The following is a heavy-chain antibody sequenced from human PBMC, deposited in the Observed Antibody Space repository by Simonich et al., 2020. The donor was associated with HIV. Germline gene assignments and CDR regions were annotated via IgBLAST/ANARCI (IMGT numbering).Heavy chain of an antibody. CDR2: IRSSSSYI. Sequence: EVQLVESGGGLVKPGGSLRLSCAASGFPFSSYSMNWVRQAPGKGLEWVSTIRSSSSYIYYADSVKGRFTISRDNAKNSLYLQMNSLRAEDTAVYYCARDGRKGSSTSCADYWGQGTLVTVSS. D-gene: IGHD2-2*01. J-gene: IGHJ4*02. CDR3: ARDGRKGSSTSCADY. V-gene: IGHV3-21*01. CDR1: GFPFSSYS.